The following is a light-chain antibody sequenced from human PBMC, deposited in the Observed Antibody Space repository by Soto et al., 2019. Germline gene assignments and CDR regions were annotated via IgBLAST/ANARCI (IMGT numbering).Light chain of an antibody. CDR2: GPS. CDR1: QSVSSN. V-gene: IGKV3-15*01. Sequence: VMTQSPATLSVSPGERVTLSCRASQSVSSNLAWYQQKPGQAPRLLIYGPSTRATGIPARFSGSGSGTEFTLTISSLQSEDFAVYYCQHYHGWPITFGQGTRLEIK. J-gene: IGKJ5*01. CDR3: QHYHGWPIT.